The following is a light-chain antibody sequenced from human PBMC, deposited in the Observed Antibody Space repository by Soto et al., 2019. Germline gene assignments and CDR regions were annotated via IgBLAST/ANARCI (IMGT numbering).Light chain of an antibody. CDR3: QHAKSFPVT. CDR2: AAS. CDR1: QDVGRW. V-gene: IGKV1D-12*01. Sequence: DIQMTQSPSSLSASAGGTVPITCRSSQDVGRWLSWYQQKPGKAPKILIFAASSLQSGVPSRFSGSGSGTDFTLTITSLQSEDFATYYCQHAKSFPVTFGQGTQLEI. J-gene: IGKJ5*01.